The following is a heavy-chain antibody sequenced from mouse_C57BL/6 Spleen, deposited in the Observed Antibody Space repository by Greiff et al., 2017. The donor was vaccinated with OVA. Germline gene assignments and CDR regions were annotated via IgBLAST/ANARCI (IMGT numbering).Heavy chain of an antibody. CDR1: GYSFTGYY. J-gene: IGHJ3*01. Sequence: EVQVVESGPELVKPGASVKISCKASGYSFTGYYMNWVKQSPEKSLEWIGEINPSTGGTTYNQKFKAKATLTVDKSSSTAYMQLKILTSEDSAVYYCARRAVGYDEGFAYWGQGTLVTVSA. CDR2: INPSTGGT. V-gene: IGHV1-42*01. D-gene: IGHD2-2*01. CDR3: ARRAVGYDEGFAY.